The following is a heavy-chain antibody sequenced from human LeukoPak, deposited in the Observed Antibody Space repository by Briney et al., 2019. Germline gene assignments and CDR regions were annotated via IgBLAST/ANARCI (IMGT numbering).Heavy chain of an antibody. CDR1: GFTFSSYG. J-gene: IGHJ2*01. Sequence: GGSLRLSCAASGFTFSSYGMHWVRQAPGKGLEWVSTISGSGGSTYYADSVKGRFTISRDNSKNTLYLQVNSLRAEDTAVYYCAKDRDGDYGWYFDLWGRGTLVTVSS. CDR2: ISGSGGST. CDR3: AKDRDGDYGWYFDL. V-gene: IGHV3-23*01. D-gene: IGHD4-17*01.